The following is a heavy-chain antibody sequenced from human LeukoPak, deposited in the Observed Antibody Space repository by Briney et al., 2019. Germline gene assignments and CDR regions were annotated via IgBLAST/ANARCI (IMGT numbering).Heavy chain of an antibody. CDR3: ARVTDYGVGP. V-gene: IGHV3-21*01. CDR1: GVTFRSYS. Sequence: GGSLRLSCAASGVTFRSYSMNGVRQAPGKGLEWVSSISSSSSYIYSADSVKGQFTISRDNAKNSLYLQMNSLRAEDTAVYYCARVTDYGVGPWGQGTLVTVSS. D-gene: IGHD4-17*01. J-gene: IGHJ5*02. CDR2: ISSSSSYI.